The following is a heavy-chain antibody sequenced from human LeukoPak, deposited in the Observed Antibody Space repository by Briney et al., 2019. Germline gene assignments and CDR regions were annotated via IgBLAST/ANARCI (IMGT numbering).Heavy chain of an antibody. Sequence: AASVKVSCKASGYTFTAYYLNWVRQAPGQGLEWLGWIHPSSGVAKLPQRFQGRVTMARDTSITTAYMELSSLRSDDTAVYYCARSPPMWNYVDYFDYWGQGVLVSVSS. J-gene: IGHJ4*02. CDR3: ARSPPMWNYVDYFDY. CDR2: IHPSSGVA. V-gene: IGHV1-2*02. D-gene: IGHD1-7*01. CDR1: GYTFTAYY.